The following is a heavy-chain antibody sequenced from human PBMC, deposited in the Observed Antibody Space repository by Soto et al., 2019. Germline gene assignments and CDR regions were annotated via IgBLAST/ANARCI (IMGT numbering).Heavy chain of an antibody. V-gene: IGHV5-51*01. CDR1: GYSFTNYW. J-gene: IGHJ6*02. CDR2: IYPGDSDT. CDR3: AASIFYYGMDV. Sequence: GESLKISCKGSGYSFTNYWIGWVRQMPGKGLEWMGIIYPGDSDTKYNPSFQGQVTISADKSITTTXLQXXSLKASDTAIYYCAASIFYYGMDVWGQGTTVTVSS.